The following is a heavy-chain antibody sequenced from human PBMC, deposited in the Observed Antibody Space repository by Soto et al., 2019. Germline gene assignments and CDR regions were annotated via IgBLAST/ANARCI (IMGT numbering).Heavy chain of an antibody. Sequence: PGRSLRLSCVASGFTISNYVMRWVRQAPGKGLEWVSSISSSGSSKYHADSVMGRFTISRDNSKNAIYLQMNSLRAEDTAVYYCAKDRDVGYSEFWSGSPFDHWGQGALVTVSS. CDR2: ISSSGSSK. CDR1: GFTISNYV. J-gene: IGHJ4*02. V-gene: IGHV3-23*01. CDR3: AKDRDVGYSEFWSGSPFDH. D-gene: IGHD3-3*01.